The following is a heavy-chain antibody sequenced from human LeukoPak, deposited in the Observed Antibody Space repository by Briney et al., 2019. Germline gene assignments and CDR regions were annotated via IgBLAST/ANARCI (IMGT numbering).Heavy chain of an antibody. CDR3: ARGGTSGSYYDYYYGMDV. D-gene: IGHD1-26*01. J-gene: IGHJ6*02. Sequence: ASVKVSCKASGYTFTSYYMHWVRQAPGQGLEWMGIINPSGGSTGYAQKFQGRVTMTRDTSTSTVYMELSSLRSEDTAVYYCARGGTSGSYYDYYYGMDVWGQGTTVTVSS. V-gene: IGHV1-46*01. CDR1: GYTFTSYY. CDR2: INPSGGST.